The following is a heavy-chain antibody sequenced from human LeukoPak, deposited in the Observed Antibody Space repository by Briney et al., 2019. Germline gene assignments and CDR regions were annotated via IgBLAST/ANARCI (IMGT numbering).Heavy chain of an antibody. J-gene: IGHJ6*03. CDR3: ANDRSSSRWSYYMDV. D-gene: IGHD2-2*01. CDR1: GFTFSSYA. V-gene: IGHV3-23*01. CDR2: ISGSGGST. Sequence: GRSLRLSCAASGFTFSSYAMSWVRQAPGKGLEWVSAISGSGGSTYYADSVKGRFTISRDNSKNTLYLQMNSLRAEDTAVYYCANDRSSSRWSYYMDVWGKGTMVTVSS.